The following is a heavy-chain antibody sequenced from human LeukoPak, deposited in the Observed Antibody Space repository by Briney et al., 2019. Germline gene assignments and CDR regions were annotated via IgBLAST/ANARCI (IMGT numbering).Heavy chain of an antibody. CDR1: GFTFSSYA. D-gene: IGHD2-2*01. V-gene: IGHV3-30-3*01. J-gene: IGHJ6*02. CDR2: ISYDGSNK. CDR3: ARKGIVVVPASYYYGMDV. Sequence: PGGSLRLSCAASGFTFSSYAMHWVRQAPGKGLEWVAVISYDGSNKYYADSVKGRFTISRDNSKNTLYLQMNSLRAEDTAVYYCARKGIVVVPASYYYGMDVWGQGTTVTVSS.